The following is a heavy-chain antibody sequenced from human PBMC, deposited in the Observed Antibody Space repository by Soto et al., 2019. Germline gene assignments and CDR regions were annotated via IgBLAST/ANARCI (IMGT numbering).Heavy chain of an antibody. CDR2: ISGSGGST. CDR1: GFTFSSYA. D-gene: IGHD6-13*01. CDR3: AKDLLGPIAAAGFDY. Sequence: GGSLRLSCAASGFTFSSYAMSWVRQAPGKGLEWVSAISGSGGSTYYADSVKGRFTISRDNSKNTLYLQMNSLRAEDTAVYYCAKDLLGPIAAAGFDYWGQGTLVTVSS. V-gene: IGHV3-23*01. J-gene: IGHJ4*02.